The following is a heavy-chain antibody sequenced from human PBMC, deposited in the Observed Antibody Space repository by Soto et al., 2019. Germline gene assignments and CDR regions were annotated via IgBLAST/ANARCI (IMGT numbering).Heavy chain of an antibody. Sequence: ASVKVSCKASGYTFTSYDINWVRQATGQGLEWMGWISAYNGNTNYAQKFQGRVTMTTDTSTSTAYLQMNSLKTEDTAVYYCTRLGRDGYTTPFDYWGQGALVTVSS. V-gene: IGHV1-18*01. D-gene: IGHD6-25*01. CDR1: GYTFTSYD. CDR2: ISAYNGNT. J-gene: IGHJ4*02. CDR3: TRLGRDGYTTPFDY.